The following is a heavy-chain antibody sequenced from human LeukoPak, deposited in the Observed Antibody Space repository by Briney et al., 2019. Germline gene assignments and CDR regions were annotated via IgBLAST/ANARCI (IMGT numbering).Heavy chain of an antibody. CDR2: ISSSSSYI. V-gene: IGHV3-21*01. Sequence: GGSLRLSCAASGFPFSRYSMNWVRQAPGKGLEWVSSISSSSSYIYYADSVKGRFTISRDNAKNSLYLQMNSLRAEDTAVYYCARWELRYFDWLPMDVWGKGTTVTVSS. J-gene: IGHJ6*03. CDR3: ARWELRYFDWLPMDV. CDR1: GFPFSRYS. D-gene: IGHD3-9*01.